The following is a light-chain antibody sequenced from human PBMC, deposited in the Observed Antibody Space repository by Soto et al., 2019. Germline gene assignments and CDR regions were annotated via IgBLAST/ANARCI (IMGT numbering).Light chain of an antibody. V-gene: IGKV1-5*03. Sequence: DIQMTQSPSTLSASVGDXXXXTXXASQXINQWLAWYQQKPGKAPKLLIYKASSLESGVPSRFSGSGFGTKFSLTISSLQPDDFATYYCHQYSSFLWTFGQGTKVEIK. CDR3: HQYSSFLWT. CDR1: QXINQW. J-gene: IGKJ1*01. CDR2: KAS.